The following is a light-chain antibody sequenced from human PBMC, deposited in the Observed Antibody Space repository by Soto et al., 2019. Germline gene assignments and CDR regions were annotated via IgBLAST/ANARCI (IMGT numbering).Light chain of an antibody. CDR3: AAWGASLNGWV. Sequence: QAVVTQPPSASGSPGRRVTVSCSGSSSNIGRNTVNWYQQLPGTAPKLLIYSNDQRPSGVPDRFSGSKSGTSASLAISGLQSEDEADYYCAAWGASLNGWVFGGGTKVTVL. J-gene: IGLJ3*02. V-gene: IGLV1-44*01. CDR2: SND. CDR1: SSNIGRNT.